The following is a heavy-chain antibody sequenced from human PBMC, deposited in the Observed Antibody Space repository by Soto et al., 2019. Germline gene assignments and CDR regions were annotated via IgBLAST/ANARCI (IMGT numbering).Heavy chain of an antibody. V-gene: IGHV3-15*01. CDR2: IKSKTDGGTT. CDR1: GFTFSNAW. Sequence: GGSLRLSCAASGFTFSNAWMSWVRQAPGKGLEWVGRIKSKTDGGTTDYAAPVTGRFTTSRDDSKNTLYLQMNSLKTEDTAVYYCTTDLYYDILTGSLRYFDYWGQGTLVTVSS. D-gene: IGHD3-9*01. J-gene: IGHJ4*02. CDR3: TTDLYYDILTGSLRYFDY.